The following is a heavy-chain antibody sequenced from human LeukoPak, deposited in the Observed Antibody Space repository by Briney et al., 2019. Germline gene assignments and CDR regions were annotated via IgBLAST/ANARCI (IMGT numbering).Heavy chain of an antibody. J-gene: IGHJ2*01. D-gene: IGHD3-9*01. CDR3: ARGGPTYYDILTGYENWYFDL. CDR2: IYSGGNT. V-gene: IGHV3-53*03. Sequence: GGSLRLSCAASGFTVSDNYMSWVRQAPGKGLEWVSVIYSGGNTYYADSVKGRFSISRDKSKNTLYLQMNSLRAEDTAVYYCARGGPTYYDILTGYENWYFDLWGRGTLVTVSS. CDR1: GFTVSDNY.